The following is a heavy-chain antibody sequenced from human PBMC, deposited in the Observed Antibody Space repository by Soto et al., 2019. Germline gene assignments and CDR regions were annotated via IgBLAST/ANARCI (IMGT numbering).Heavy chain of an antibody. CDR3: ARVLREVDWPRRHDASDI. CDR2: IYYSGST. V-gene: IGHV4-39*01. J-gene: IGHJ3*02. CDR1: GVSIISSSYY. Sequence: SETLSLTCTVSGVSIISSSYYWGLIRQPPGKGLEWIGSIYYSGSTYYNPSLKSRVTISVDTSKNQFSLKLSSVTAADTAVYYCARVLREVDWPRRHDASDISGPAPILTLTS. D-gene: IGHD3-9*01.